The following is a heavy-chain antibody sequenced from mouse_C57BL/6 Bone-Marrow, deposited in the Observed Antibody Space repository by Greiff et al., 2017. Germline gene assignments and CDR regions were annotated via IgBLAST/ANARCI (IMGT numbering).Heavy chain of an antibody. CDR3: ARPPYYGNSYYFDY. CDR2: INPNNGGT. Sequence: VQLKESGPELVKPGASVKIPCKASGYTFTDYNMDWVKQSHGKSLEWIGDINPNNGGTIYNQKFKGKATLTVDKSSSTAYMELRSLTSEDTAVYYCARPPYYGNSYYFDYWGQGTTLTVSS. J-gene: IGHJ2*01. CDR1: GYTFTDYN. D-gene: IGHD2-10*01. V-gene: IGHV1-18*01.